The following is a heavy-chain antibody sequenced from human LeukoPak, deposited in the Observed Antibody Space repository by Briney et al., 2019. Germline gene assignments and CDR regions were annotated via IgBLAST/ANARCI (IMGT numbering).Heavy chain of an antibody. V-gene: IGHV3-21*01. CDR2: ISSSSSYI. CDR1: GFTFSTYS. D-gene: IGHD4-23*01. CDR3: AREPYGGNSLDN. Sequence: GGSLRLSCAASGFTFSTYSMNWVRQAPGKGLEWVSSISSSSSYIYYADSVKGRFTISRDNAKNLLYLQMNSLRAEDTAVYYCAREPYGGNSLDNWGQGTLVTVST. J-gene: IGHJ4*02.